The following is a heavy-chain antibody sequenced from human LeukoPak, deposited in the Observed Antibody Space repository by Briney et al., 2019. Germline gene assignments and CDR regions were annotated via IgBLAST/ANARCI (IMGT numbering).Heavy chain of an antibody. Sequence: GGSLRLSCAASGFTFTIHAVHWVRQAPGKGLEWVAVTDGTNKIYSDSVRGRFTISGDTSKNTIYPQMNSLRPEDTAMYYCAKDLIAGPPDYFDYWAREPWSPSPQ. CDR1: GFTFTIHA. J-gene: IGHJ4*02. CDR3: AKDLIAGPPDYFDY. D-gene: IGHD2-21*01. CDR2: TDGTNK. V-gene: IGHV3-30-3*01.